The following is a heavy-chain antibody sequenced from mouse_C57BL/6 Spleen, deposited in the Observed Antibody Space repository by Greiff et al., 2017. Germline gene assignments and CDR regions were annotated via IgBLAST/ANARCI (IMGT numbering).Heavy chain of an antibody. V-gene: IGHV5-16*01. D-gene: IGHD1-1*01. CDR2: INYDGSST. CDR3: ARDRDYGSYWYFDV. J-gene: IGHJ1*03. CDR1: GFTFSDYY. Sequence: EVQRVESEGGLVQPGSSMKLSCTASGFTFSDYYMAWVRQVPEKGLEWVANINYDGSSTYYLDSLKSRFIISRDNAKNILYLQMSSLKSEDTATYYCARDRDYGSYWYFDVWGTGTTVTVSS.